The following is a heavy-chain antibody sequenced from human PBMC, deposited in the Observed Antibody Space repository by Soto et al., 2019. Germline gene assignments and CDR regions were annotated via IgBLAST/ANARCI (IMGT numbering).Heavy chain of an antibody. D-gene: IGHD2-2*01. CDR2: ISAYNGNT. Sequence: ASVKVSCKASGYTFTSYGISWVRQAPGQGLEWMGWISAYNGNTNYAQKLQGRVTMTTDTSTSTAYMELRSLRSDDTAVYYCASSSYCSSTSCYLRRVSFDYWCQGTLVTVSS. CDR1: GYTFTSYG. J-gene: IGHJ4*02. CDR3: ASSSYCSSTSCYLRRVSFDY. V-gene: IGHV1-18*01.